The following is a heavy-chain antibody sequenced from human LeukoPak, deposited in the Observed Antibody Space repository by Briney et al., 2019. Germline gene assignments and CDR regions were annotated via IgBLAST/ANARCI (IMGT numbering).Heavy chain of an antibody. CDR2: IWYDGSNK. J-gene: IGHJ4*02. Sequence: PGRSLRLSCAASGFTFSSYGMHWVRQAPGKGLEWVAVIWYDGSNKYYADSVKGRFTISRDNSKNTLYLQMNSLRAEDTAVYYCAKEFFDDFWSDRDYWGQGTLVTVSS. V-gene: IGHV3-33*06. CDR3: AKEFFDDFWSDRDY. D-gene: IGHD3-3*01. CDR1: GFTFSSYG.